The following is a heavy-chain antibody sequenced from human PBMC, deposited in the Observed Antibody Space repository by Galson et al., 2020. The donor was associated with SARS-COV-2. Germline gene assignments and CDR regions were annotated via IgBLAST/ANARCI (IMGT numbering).Heavy chain of an antibody. V-gene: IGHV4-31*03. CDR2: IYYSGST. Sequence: SETLSLTCTVSGGSISSGGYYWSWIRQHPGKGLEWIGYIYYSGSTYYNPSLKSRVTISVDTSKNQFSLKLSSVTAADTAVYYCARSSTIFGVPKYWGYFDYWGQGTLVTVSS. D-gene: IGHD3-3*01. J-gene: IGHJ4*02. CDR3: ARSSTIFGVPKYWGYFDY. CDR1: GGSISSGGYY.